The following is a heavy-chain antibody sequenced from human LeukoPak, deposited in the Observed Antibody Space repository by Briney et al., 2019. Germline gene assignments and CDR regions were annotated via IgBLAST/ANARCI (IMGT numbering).Heavy chain of an antibody. CDR1: GFTFSTYA. Sequence: GGSLRLSCAASGFTFSTYAMNWVRHDPGKGLQWVSYISSSSTIYYADSVKGRFTISRDNAKNSLYLQMNSLRDEDTAVYYCARDKSGNYDFDYWGQGTLVTVSS. D-gene: IGHD1-26*01. CDR2: ISSSSTI. V-gene: IGHV3-48*02. J-gene: IGHJ4*02. CDR3: ARDKSGNYDFDY.